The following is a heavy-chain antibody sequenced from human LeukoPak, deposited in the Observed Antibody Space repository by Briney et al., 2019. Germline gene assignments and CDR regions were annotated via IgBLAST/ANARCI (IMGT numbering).Heavy chain of an antibody. V-gene: IGHV4-59*02. Sequence: SETLSLTCTVSGGSVSNYYWSWIRQPPGKGLEWIGYIYYSGSTNYNPSLKSRVTISVDTSKNQFSLKLSSVTAADTAVYYCARLSVAEWLAHYYYYYGMDVWGQGTTVTVSS. J-gene: IGHJ6*02. CDR3: ARLSVAEWLAHYYYYYGMDV. CDR2: IYYSGST. CDR1: GGSVSNYY. D-gene: IGHD6-19*01.